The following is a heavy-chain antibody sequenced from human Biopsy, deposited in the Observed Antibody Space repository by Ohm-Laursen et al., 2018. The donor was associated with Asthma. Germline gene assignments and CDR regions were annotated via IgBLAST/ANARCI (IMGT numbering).Heavy chain of an antibody. D-gene: IGHD1-1*01. CDR2: ISKDASTQ. V-gene: IGHV3-30*01. Sequence: SLRLSCSASGFSFSNFAIYWVRQAPGKGLEWVGVISKDASTQDYADSVKGRFTMARDNSKNTLDLQMNSLREEDTAVYYCVRDGTDDAFDIWGQGTVVSVSS. CDR3: VRDGTDDAFDI. CDR1: GFSFSNFA. J-gene: IGHJ3*02.